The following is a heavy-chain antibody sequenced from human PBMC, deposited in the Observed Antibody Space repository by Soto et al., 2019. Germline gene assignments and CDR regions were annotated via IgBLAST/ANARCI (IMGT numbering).Heavy chain of an antibody. V-gene: IGHV4-34*01. Sequence: SETLSLTCAVYGGSFSGYYWSWIRQPPGKGLEWIGEINHSGSTNYNPSLKSRVTISVDTSKNQFSLKLSSVTAADTAVYYCARGLSRVTTTIIVIGYYYYGMDVWGQGTTVTVSS. J-gene: IGHJ6*02. D-gene: IGHD3-22*01. CDR2: INHSGST. CDR1: GGSFSGYY. CDR3: ARGLSRVTTTIIVIGYYYYGMDV.